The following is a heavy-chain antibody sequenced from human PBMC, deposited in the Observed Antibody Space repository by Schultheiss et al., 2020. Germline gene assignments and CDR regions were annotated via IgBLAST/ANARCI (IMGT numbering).Heavy chain of an antibody. Sequence: GESLKISCKASGYTFTDYYIHWVRQAPGQGLEWLGWINLNSGDTSYAQKFQGGRVTMTRDTSISTGYMELSSLRSDDTAVYYCARGPYYEAPDYWGQGTLVTVSS. CDR2: INLNSGDT. D-gene: IGHD1-26*01. CDR1: GYTFTDYY. V-gene: IGHV1-2*02. CDR3: ARGPYYEAPDY. J-gene: IGHJ4*02.